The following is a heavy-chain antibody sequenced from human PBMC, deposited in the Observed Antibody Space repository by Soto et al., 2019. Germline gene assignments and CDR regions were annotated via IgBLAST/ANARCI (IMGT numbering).Heavy chain of an antibody. Sequence: EVQLLESGGGLVQPGGSLRLSCAASGFTFSSYAMSWVRQAPGKGLEWVSAISGSGGSTYYADSVKGRFTISRDNSKNTLYLQMNSLRAEDTAVYYCAKDPHPVKAYCSGGSCYFDYWGQGTLVTVSS. CDR2: ISGSGGST. V-gene: IGHV3-23*01. J-gene: IGHJ4*02. CDR1: GFTFSSYA. D-gene: IGHD2-15*01. CDR3: AKDPHPVKAYCSGGSCYFDY.